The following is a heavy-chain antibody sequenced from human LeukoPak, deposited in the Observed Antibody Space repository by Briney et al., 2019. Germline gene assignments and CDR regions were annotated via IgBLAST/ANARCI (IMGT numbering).Heavy chain of an antibody. J-gene: IGHJ4*02. Sequence: GASVKVSCKASGGTFSSYAISWVRQAPGQGLEWMGGIIPIFGTASYAQKFQGRVTMTRDTSTSTVYMELSSLRSEDTAVYYCARWPQNMQGFLGQITMVRGVTAGGFDYWGQGTLVTVSS. CDR2: IIPIFGTA. V-gene: IGHV1-69*05. CDR1: GGTFSSYA. D-gene: IGHD3-10*01. CDR3: ARWPQNMQGFLGQITMVRGVTAGGFDY.